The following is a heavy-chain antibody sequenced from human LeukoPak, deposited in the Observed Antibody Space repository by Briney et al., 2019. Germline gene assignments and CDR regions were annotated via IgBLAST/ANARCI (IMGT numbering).Heavy chain of an antibody. CDR3: AKGLFGVNRAFDY. D-gene: IGHD3-3*01. CDR2: ISESGSGT. V-gene: IGHV3-23*01. CDR1: GFTFNTCA. Sequence: QPGGSLRRSCEASGFTFNTCAMSWVRQAPGKGLEWVSAISESGSGTEYADYVKGRFTISRDNSQNTLSLQMNRTRVHDTALYYCAKGLFGVNRAFDYWGQGTLVTVSS. J-gene: IGHJ4*02.